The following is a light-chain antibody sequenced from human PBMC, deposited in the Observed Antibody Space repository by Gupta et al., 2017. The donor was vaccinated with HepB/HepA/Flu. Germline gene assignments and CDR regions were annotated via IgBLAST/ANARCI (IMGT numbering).Light chain of an antibody. Sequence: QSALTQPASVSGSPGQSITISCTGTSSDILTYKYFSWYQQHPGKAPKVLISDVSDRPSGVSDRFSGSKSGNTAYLTISGLQAEYEADYYCSSYTSRSTVFGGGTKLTVL. J-gene: IGLJ3*02. CDR3: SSYTSRSTV. CDR1: SSDILTYKY. V-gene: IGLV2-14*01. CDR2: DVS.